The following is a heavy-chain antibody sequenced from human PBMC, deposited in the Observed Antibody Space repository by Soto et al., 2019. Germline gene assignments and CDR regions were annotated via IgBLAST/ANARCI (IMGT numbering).Heavy chain of an antibody. CDR1: GGSIRRGGYS. Sequence: QLQLQESGSGLVKPSQTLSLTCAVSGGSIRRGGYSWSWIRQPPGKGLEWIGYIYHSGSTYYNPSLKSRVTISVDRSKNQFSLKLSSVTAADTAVYYCARGVRDYFDYWGQGTLVTVSS. CDR3: ARGVRDYFDY. J-gene: IGHJ4*02. CDR2: IYHSGST. V-gene: IGHV4-30-2*01.